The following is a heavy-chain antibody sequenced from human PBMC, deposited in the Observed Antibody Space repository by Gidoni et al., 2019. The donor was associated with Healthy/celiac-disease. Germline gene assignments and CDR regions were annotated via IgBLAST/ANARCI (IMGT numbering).Heavy chain of an antibody. CDR1: GGSISSSSYY. V-gene: IGHV4-39*01. D-gene: IGHD3-3*01. J-gene: IGHJ1*01. CDR3: ARTITIFGVVPGDGYFQH. CDR2: IYYSGST. Sequence: QLQLQESGPGLVKPSETLSLTCTVSGGSISSSSYYWGWIRQPPGKGLEWIGSIYYSGSTYYNPSLKSRVTISVDTSKNQFSLKLSSVTAADTAVYYCARTITIFGVVPGDGYFQHWGQGTLVTVSS.